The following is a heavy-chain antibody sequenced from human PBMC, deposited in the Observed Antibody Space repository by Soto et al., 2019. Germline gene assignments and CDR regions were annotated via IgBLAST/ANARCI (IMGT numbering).Heavy chain of an antibody. J-gene: IGHJ4*02. V-gene: IGHV1-69*13. CDR3: ASMVGAIKGYDY. CDR1: GGTFSSYA. D-gene: IGHD1-26*01. CDR2: IIPIFGTA. Sequence: ASVKVSCKASGGTFSSYAISWVRQAPGQGLEWMGGIIPIFGTANYAQKFQGRVTITADESTSTAYMELGSLRSEDTAVYYCASMVGAIKGYDYWGQGTLVTVSS.